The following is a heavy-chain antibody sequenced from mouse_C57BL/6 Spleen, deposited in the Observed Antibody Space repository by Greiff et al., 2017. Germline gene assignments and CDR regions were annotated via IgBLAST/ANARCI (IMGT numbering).Heavy chain of an antibody. V-gene: IGHV1-42*01. J-gene: IGHJ2*01. Sequence: VQLKESGPELVKPGASVKISCKASGYSFTGYYMNWVKQSPEKSLEWIGEINPSTGGTTYNQKFKAKATLTVDKSSSTAYMQLKSLTSEDSAVYYCASIYKGFDYWGQGTTLTVSS. CDR3: ASIYKGFDY. CDR2: INPSTGGT. D-gene: IGHD2-3*01. CDR1: GYSFTGYY.